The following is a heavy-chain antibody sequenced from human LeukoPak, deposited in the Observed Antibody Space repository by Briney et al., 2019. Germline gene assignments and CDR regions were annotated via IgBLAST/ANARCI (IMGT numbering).Heavy chain of an antibody. Sequence: GSLRVSCAASGFTVSSNYMSWVRQAPGKGMEWVSVIYSGGSTYYAGSVKGRFTISRDNAKNTLFLQMNTLRVEDTAVHYCTRDLMDYDVSTGLHHYYMDVWGQGTTVTVSS. CDR3: TRDLMDYDVSTGLHHYYMDV. CDR2: IYSGGST. D-gene: IGHD3-9*01. J-gene: IGHJ6*02. V-gene: IGHV3-66*01. CDR1: GFTVSSNY.